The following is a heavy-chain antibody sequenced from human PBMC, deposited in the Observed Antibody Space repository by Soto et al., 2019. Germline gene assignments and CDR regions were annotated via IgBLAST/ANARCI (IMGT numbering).Heavy chain of an antibody. V-gene: IGHV3-23*01. Sequence: EVQLLESGGGLIQPGGSLRLSCAASGFIFSGYAMSWVRQAPGKGLEWVSTLSGSGDNTYYADSLKGRFTISRDTSKNTLYLQMHSLRADDSAIYFCAVGRHRTSGSNTWFDPWGRGTQVTVSS. J-gene: IGHJ5*02. D-gene: IGHD3-22*01. CDR3: AVGRHRTSGSNTWFDP. CDR1: GFIFSGYA. CDR2: LSGSGDNT.